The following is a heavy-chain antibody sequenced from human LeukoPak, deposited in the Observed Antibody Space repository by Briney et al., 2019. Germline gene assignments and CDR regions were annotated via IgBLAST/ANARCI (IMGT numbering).Heavy chain of an antibody. CDR1: GGSFSGYY. CDR2: INHSGST. D-gene: IGHD5-12*01. J-gene: IGHJ3*02. V-gene: IGHV4-34*01. Sequence: PSETLSLTCAVYGGSFSGYYWRWIRPPPGKGREWIGEINHSGSTNYNPSLKSRVTISVDTSKNQFSLKLTSVAAADTAVYYCARGLSLSGYGGVGAFDIWGQGTMVTVSS. CDR3: ARGLSLSGYGGVGAFDI.